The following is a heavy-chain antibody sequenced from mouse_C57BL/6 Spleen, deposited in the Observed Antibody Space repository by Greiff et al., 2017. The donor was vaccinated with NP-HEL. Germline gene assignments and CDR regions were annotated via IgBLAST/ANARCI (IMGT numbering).Heavy chain of an antibody. V-gene: IGHV1-5*01. Sequence: VQLQQSGTVLARPGASVKMSCKTSGYTFTSYWMHWVKQRPGQGLEWIGAIYPGNSDTSYNQKFKGKAKLTAVTSASTAYMELSSLTNEDSAVYYCTREELLIYAMDYWGQGTSVTVSS. D-gene: IGHD2-12*01. CDR2: IYPGNSDT. CDR1: GYTFTSYW. J-gene: IGHJ4*01. CDR3: TREELLIYAMDY.